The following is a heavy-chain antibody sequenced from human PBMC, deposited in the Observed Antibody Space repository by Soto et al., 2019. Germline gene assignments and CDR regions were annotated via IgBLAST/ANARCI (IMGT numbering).Heavy chain of an antibody. V-gene: IGHV1-18*01. J-gene: IGHJ5*02. D-gene: IGHD2-2*01. CDR1: GYSFRTHG. Sequence: QVQLVQSGAEVKTPGASVKVSCRASGYSFRTHGISWVRQAPGQGLEWMGWISTYDDKTNFPQKFQGRITMTTDTIPRTGQLGAGNPRTYRTGLYFCAKNLGYCNRRWCLRNWFDPWGQGTLVTVSS. CDR3: AKNLGYCNRRWCLRNWFDP. CDR2: ISTYDDKT.